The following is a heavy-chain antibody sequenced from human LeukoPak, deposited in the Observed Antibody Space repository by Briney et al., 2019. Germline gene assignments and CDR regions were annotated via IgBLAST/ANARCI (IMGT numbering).Heavy chain of an antibody. CDR3: ARGIGSFYYFDY. J-gene: IGHJ4*02. V-gene: IGHV4-61*05. Sequence: NPSETLSLTCTVSGGSISSSSYYWGWIRQPPGKGLEWLGYIYYTGTTNYNPSLKSRVTISLDTSKNQFSLRLSSVTAADTAVYYCARGIGSFYYFDYWGQGARVTVSS. CDR1: GGSISSSSYY. CDR2: IYYTGTT. D-gene: IGHD1-26*01.